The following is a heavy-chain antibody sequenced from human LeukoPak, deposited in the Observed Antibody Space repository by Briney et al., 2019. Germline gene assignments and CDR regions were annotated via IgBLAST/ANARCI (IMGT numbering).Heavy chain of an antibody. CDR1: GFTFSSYS. V-gene: IGHV3-21*01. D-gene: IGHD3-9*01. J-gene: IGHJ6*03. Sequence: GGSLRLSCAASGFTFSSYSMNWVRQAPGKGLEWVSSISSSSSYIYYADSVKGRFTISRDNAKNSLYLQMNSLRAEDTAVYYCARASVRPMDKFYDILTGYSTNYYYYMDVWGKGTTVTVSS. CDR2: ISSSSSYI. CDR3: ARASVRPMDKFYDILTGYSTNYYYYMDV.